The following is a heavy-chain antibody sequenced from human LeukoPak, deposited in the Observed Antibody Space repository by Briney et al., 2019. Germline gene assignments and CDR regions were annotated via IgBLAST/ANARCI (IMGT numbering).Heavy chain of an antibody. CDR1: GGTFSSYA. Sequence: SVKVSCKASGGTFSSYAISWVRQAPGQGLEWMGRIIPILGIANYAQKFQGRVTITADKSTSTAYMELSSLRSEDTAVYYCARAGVGYCSSTSCQGPFDYWGQGTLVTVSS. J-gene: IGHJ4*02. D-gene: IGHD2-2*01. CDR2: IIPILGIA. CDR3: ARAGVGYCSSTSCQGPFDY. V-gene: IGHV1-69*04.